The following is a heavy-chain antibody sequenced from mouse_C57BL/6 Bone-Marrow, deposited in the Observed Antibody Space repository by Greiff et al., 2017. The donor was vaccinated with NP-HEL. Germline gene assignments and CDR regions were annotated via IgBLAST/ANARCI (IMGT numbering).Heavy chain of an antibody. CDR2: ISNGGGST. V-gene: IGHV5-12*01. CDR1: GFTFSDYY. J-gene: IGHJ4*01. CDR3: ARKLGRGYAMDY. Sequence: EVKVVESGGGLVQPGGSLKLSCAASGFTFSDYYMYWVRQTPEKRLEWVAYISNGGGSTYYPDTVKGRLTISRDNAKNTLYLQMSRLKSEDTAMYYCARKLGRGYAMDYWGQGTSVTVSS. D-gene: IGHD4-1*01.